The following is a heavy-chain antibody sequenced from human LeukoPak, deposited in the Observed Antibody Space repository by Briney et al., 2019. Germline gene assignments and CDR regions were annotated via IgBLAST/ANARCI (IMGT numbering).Heavy chain of an antibody. V-gene: IGHV4-38-2*02. CDR2: FFQLGGT. Sequence: PSETLSLTCAVSGGSFSGYYWAWIRQPPGKGLEWIGSFFQLGGTYYNPSLKNRVTISVDTSKNEFSLTLTSVTAADTAIYYCAKDDRLLTNWFDPWGQGTLVTVSS. CDR3: AKDDRLLTNWFDP. J-gene: IGHJ5*02. CDR1: GGSFSGYY. D-gene: IGHD2-8*01.